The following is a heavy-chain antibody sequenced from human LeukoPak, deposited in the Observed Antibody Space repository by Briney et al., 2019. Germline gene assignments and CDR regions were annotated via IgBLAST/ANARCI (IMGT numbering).Heavy chain of an antibody. Sequence: PSETLSLTCTVSNGSISSFYWSWIRQPPGKGLEWIGYIYYDGSTKYNPSLKSRVTMSVDTSKNQLSLKLSSVTAADTAVYYCAREGYGGNLDYWGQGTLVTVSS. CDR2: IYYDGST. J-gene: IGHJ4*02. CDR1: NGSISSFY. V-gene: IGHV4-59*01. CDR3: AREGYGGNLDY. D-gene: IGHD5-12*01.